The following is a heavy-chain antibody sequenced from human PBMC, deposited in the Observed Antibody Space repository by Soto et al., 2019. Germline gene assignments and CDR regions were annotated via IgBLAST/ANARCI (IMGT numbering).Heavy chain of an antibody. D-gene: IGHD5-18*01. Sequence: EVQLVESGGGLVKPGGSLRLSCAASGFSFSSYSMNWVRQAPGKGLEWVAPITTSSSYIQYADSVKGRFTISRDNAKNSLYLQMDSLRVEDTAVYYCAKGGWIQLRGVDYWGQGTLVTVSS. J-gene: IGHJ4*02. CDR1: GFSFSSYS. V-gene: IGHV3-21*01. CDR3: AKGGWIQLRGVDY. CDR2: ITTSSSYI.